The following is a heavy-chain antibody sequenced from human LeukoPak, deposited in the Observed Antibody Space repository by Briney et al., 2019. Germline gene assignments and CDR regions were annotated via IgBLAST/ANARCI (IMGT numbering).Heavy chain of an antibody. CDR2: IKQDGSEK. V-gene: IGHV3-7*01. CDR1: GFTFSSYW. J-gene: IGHJ4*02. D-gene: IGHD7-27*01. Sequence: SGGSLRLSCAASGFTFSSYWMSWVRQAPGKGLEWVANIKQDGSEKYYVDSVKGRFTISRDNAKNSLYLQMNSLRAEDTAVYYCAREMGLLGIVYYFDYWGQGTLVTVSS. CDR3: AREMGLLGIVYYFDY.